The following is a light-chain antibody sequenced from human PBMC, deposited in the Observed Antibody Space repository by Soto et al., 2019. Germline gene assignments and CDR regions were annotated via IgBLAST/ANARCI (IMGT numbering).Light chain of an antibody. J-gene: IGLJ1*01. CDR3: LLSYNGNYV. Sequence: QAVVTQEPSLTVSPGGTVTLTCGSSTGAVTNGHYPCWFQQKPGQAPRTLIYDTTNRHSWTPARFSGSLLGGKAALTLSGAQPEDEAEYYCLLSYNGNYVFGNGTKLTV. CDR2: DTT. V-gene: IGLV7-46*01. CDR1: TGAVTNGHY.